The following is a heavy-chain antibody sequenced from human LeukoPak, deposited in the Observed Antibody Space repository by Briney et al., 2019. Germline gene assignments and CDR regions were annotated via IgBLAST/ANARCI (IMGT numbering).Heavy chain of an antibody. D-gene: IGHD6-13*01. CDR2: INSDGSST. V-gene: IGHV3-74*01. J-gene: IGHJ4*02. CDR3: ARLSSSWGQYFDY. CDR1: GFTFSSYW. Sequence: GGSLRLSCAASGFTFSSYWMHWVRQAPGKGLVWVSRINSDGSSTSYADSVKGRFTISRDNAKNTLYLQMNSLRAEDTAVYYCARLSSSWGQYFDYWGQGTLVTVSS.